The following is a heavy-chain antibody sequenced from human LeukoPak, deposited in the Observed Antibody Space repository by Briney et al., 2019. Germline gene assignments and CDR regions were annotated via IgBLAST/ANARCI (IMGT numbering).Heavy chain of an antibody. Sequence: GGSLRLSCAASGFTFSTYGMHWVRRAPGKGLEWVAFIRYDGSNKYYADSVKGRFTISRDNAKNTLYLQMNSLRAEDTAVYYCARPREYYDFWSGYYRRREDDAFDIWGQGTMVTVSS. CDR1: GFTFSTYG. V-gene: IGHV3-30*02. J-gene: IGHJ3*02. D-gene: IGHD3-3*01. CDR2: IRYDGSNK. CDR3: ARPREYYDFWSGYYRRREDDAFDI.